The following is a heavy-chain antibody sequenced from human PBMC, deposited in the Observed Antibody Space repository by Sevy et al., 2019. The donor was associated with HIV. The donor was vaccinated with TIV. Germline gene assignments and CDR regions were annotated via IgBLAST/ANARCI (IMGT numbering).Heavy chain of an antibody. J-gene: IGHJ4*02. Sequence: ASVKVSCKASGYTFAVYYMHWVRQAPGQGLEWMGRINPNSGVTNYAQKFQGRVTMTRDTSITTAYMELNRLGSDDTAVYYCAALATISSFDYWGQGSLVTVSS. CDR1: GYTFAVYY. CDR3: AALATISSFDY. D-gene: IGHD5-12*01. CDR2: INPNSGVT. V-gene: IGHV1-2*06.